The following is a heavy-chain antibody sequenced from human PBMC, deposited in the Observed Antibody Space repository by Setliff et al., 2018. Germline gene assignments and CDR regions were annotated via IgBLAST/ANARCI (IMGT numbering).Heavy chain of an antibody. J-gene: IGHJ4*02. CDR2: IHFRGTT. CDR1: GFSISSGYY. V-gene: IGHV4-38-2*02. CDR3: ARVGVTSGWAY. Sequence: SETLSLTCTVSGFSISSGYYWGWIRQPPGKGLEWIGSIHFRGTTYYNPSLNSQVTISVDTSKNQFSLNLNSVTAADTAVYYCARVGVTSGWAYWGLGTLVTVSS. D-gene: IGHD6-19*01.